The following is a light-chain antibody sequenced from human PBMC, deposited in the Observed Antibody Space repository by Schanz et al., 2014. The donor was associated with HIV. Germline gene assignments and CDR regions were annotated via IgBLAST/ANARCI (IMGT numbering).Light chain of an antibody. CDR2: TAS. J-gene: IGKJ1*01. V-gene: IGKV1-12*01. Sequence: DIQMTQSPSSVSASVGDRVTITCRASQGINSWLSWYQQKPGEAPKLLIYTASSLQSGVPSRFSGSGSGTDFTLTISSLQSEDFAVYYCQQYNNWPQTFGQGTKVEIK. CDR1: QGINSW. CDR3: QQYNNWPQT.